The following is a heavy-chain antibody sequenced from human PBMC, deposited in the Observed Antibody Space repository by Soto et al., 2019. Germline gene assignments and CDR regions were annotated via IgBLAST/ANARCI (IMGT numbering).Heavy chain of an antibody. Sequence: QVQLVQSGAEVKKPGSSVKVSCKASGGTFSSYTISWVRQAPGQGLEWMGRIIPILGIANYAQKFQGRVTITADKSTSTAYRERSSLRSEDTAVYYCARAPKRGTSSNYYCCYYMDVWGKGTTVTVSS. CDR1: GGTFSSYT. V-gene: IGHV1-69*02. D-gene: IGHD2-2*01. J-gene: IGHJ6*03. CDR3: ARAPKRGTSSNYYCCYYMDV. CDR2: IIPILGIA.